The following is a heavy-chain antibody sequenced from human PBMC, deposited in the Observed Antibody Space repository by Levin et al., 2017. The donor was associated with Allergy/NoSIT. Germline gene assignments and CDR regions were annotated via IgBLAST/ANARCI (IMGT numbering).Heavy chain of an antibody. J-gene: IGHJ4*02. CDR1: GFTLSSYW. V-gene: IGHV3-74*01. Sequence: GGSLRLSCAASGFTLSSYWMHWVRQAPGKGLVWVSRINSDGSSTSYADSVKGRFTISRDNAKNTLYLQMNSLRAEDTAVYYCSTGYSSGWYSGGVDYWGQGTLVTVSS. D-gene: IGHD6-19*01. CDR3: STGYSSGWYSGGVDY. CDR2: INSDGSST.